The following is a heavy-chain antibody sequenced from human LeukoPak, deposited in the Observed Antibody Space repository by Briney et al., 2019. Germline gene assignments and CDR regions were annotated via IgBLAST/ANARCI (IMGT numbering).Heavy chain of an antibody. V-gene: IGHV4-31*03. CDR1: GGSISSGGYY. J-gene: IGHJ4*02. CDR2: IYYRGST. Sequence: SETLSLTCTVSGGSISSGGYYWSWIRQHPGKGLEWIGYIYYRGSTYYNPSLKSRVTISVDTSKNQFSLKLSSVTAADTAVYYCARDKFGGFDYWGQGTLVTVSS. D-gene: IGHD3-3*01. CDR3: ARDKFGGFDY.